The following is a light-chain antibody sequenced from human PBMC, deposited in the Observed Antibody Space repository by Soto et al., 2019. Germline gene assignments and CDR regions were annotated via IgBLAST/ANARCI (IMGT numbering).Light chain of an antibody. CDR1: QSVGTY. V-gene: IGKV3-11*01. CDR2: DAS. J-gene: IGKJ5*01. CDR3: QQRSSWPPIT. Sequence: EILLTQSPATPSLSPGEGATLSCRSSQSVGTYLAWYQQRPGQAPRLLIYDASNRATGIPARFSGSGSGTDFTLTISSLEPEDFAVYYCQQRSSWPPITFGQGTRLEI.